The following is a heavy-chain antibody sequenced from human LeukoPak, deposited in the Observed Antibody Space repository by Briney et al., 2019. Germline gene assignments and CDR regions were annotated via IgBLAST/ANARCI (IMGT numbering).Heavy chain of an antibody. J-gene: IGHJ4*02. D-gene: IGHD3-22*01. CDR3: ARRYDSSGSFDY. CDR1: GFTFNSYA. CDR2: ISYDGSSK. V-gene: IGHV3-30-3*01. Sequence: GGSLRLSCAASGFTFNSYAMHWVRQAPGKGLEWVAVISYDGSSKYYADSVKGRFTISRDNSKNTLYLQMNSLRAEDTAVYYCARRYDSSGSFDYWGQGTLVTVSS.